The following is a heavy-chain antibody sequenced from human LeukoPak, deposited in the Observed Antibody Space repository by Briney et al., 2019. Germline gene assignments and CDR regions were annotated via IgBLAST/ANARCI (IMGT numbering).Heavy chain of an antibody. CDR2: INPSGGST. D-gene: IGHD6-6*01. V-gene: IGHV1-46*01. CDR1: GYTFTRYY. J-gene: IGHJ4*02. CDR3: ARGIGSSSFYPN. Sequence: SSVKVSCMASGYTFTRYYMHWVRQAPGHGLEWRGIINPSGGSTSYAQKFQGRVTMTRNTSTRTVYMELSSLRSEDTAVYYCARGIGSSSFYPNWGQGTLVTVSS.